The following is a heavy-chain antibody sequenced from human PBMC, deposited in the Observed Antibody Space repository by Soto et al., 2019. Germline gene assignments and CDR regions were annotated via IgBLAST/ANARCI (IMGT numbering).Heavy chain of an antibody. V-gene: IGHV4-4*02. D-gene: IGHD6-13*01. Sequence: QVQLQESGPGLVKPSGTLSLTCTVSGGSINSDNWWNWVRQPPGKGLEWIGQIYHNGGTNYNPSLWSRVTISLDKSKNQFSLKLTSVIAADTAVYYCARWTMYSSIAFYFDYFGQGTLVTVSS. CDR3: ARWTMYSSIAFYFDY. CDR1: GGSINSDNW. CDR2: IYHNGGT. J-gene: IGHJ4*02.